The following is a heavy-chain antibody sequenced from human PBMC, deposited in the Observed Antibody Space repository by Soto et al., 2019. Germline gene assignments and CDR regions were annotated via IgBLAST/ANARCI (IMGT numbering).Heavy chain of an antibody. D-gene: IGHD6-19*01. V-gene: IGHV4-59*01. CDR3: ARSVAVPGAHIDY. Sequence: SETLSLTCSVSGGSISGSYWSWIRQSPGKGLEWLGYVYYTGSTNYSPSLRSRVSISVDTSKNEFSLRLSSETAADTAVYFCARSVAVPGAHIDYWGQGTQVTLSS. J-gene: IGHJ4*02. CDR1: GGSISGSY. CDR2: VYYTGST.